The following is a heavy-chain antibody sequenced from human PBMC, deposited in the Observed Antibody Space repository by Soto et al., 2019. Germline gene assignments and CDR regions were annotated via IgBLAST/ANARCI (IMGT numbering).Heavy chain of an antibody. Sequence: QVQLVQSGAEVKKPVASVKVSCQTSGYNFSAYYFNWVRQAAGQWPEWMGWLNPRNGQTGYVQKFRGRVTMTRDTTIATVYLELSRLTSDDTVIYFCTRETATSIVDYWGQGTLVTVSS. CDR3: TRETATSIVDY. CDR1: GYNFSAYY. CDR2: LNPRNGQT. V-gene: IGHV1-8*01. J-gene: IGHJ4*02. D-gene: IGHD6-25*01.